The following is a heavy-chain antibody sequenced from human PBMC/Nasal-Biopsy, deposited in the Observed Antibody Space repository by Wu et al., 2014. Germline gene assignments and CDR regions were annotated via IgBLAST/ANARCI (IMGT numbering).Heavy chain of an antibody. CDR3: ARGSGGFDS. D-gene: IGHD1-26*01. J-gene: IGHJ4*02. V-gene: IGHV3-74*01. CDR2: INNDGSNR. Sequence: LRLSCAASGFMFGDYWMHWVRQVPGKGLVWVSYINNDGSNREYADFVKDRFTISRDNAMNTLYLQMNSLKVDDTAIYYCARGSGGFDSWGQGTLVTVSS. CDR1: GFMFGDYW.